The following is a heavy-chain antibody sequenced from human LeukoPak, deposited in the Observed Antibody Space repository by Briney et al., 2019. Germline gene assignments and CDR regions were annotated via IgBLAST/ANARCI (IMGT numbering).Heavy chain of an antibody. Sequence: ASVKVSCKASGYTFTGYYMHWVRQAPGQGLEWMGWINPNSGSTNYAQKFQGRVTMTRDTSISTAYMELSRLRSDDTAVYYCAREGDPYIVVVPAATGYWGQGTLVTVSS. V-gene: IGHV1-2*02. CDR1: GYTFTGYY. CDR2: INPNSGST. J-gene: IGHJ4*02. D-gene: IGHD2-2*01. CDR3: AREGDPYIVVVPAATGY.